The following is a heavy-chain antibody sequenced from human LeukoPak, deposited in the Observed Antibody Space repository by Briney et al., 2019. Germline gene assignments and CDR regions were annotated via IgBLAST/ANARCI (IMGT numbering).Heavy chain of an antibody. CDR3: TSRISYYY. J-gene: IGHJ4*02. D-gene: IGHD2/OR15-2a*01. V-gene: IGHV3-73*01. Sequence: PGGSLKLSCAASGFTFSVSAMLWVRQASGKGLEWVGRIRSKAKSYATAYAASVKGRFTISRDESKNTTYLQMNSLKTEDTAVYYCTSRISYYYWGQGTLVTVSS. CDR1: GFTFSVSA. CDR2: IRSKAKSYAT.